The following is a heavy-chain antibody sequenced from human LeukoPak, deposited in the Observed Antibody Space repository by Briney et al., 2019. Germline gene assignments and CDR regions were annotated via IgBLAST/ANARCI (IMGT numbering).Heavy chain of an antibody. J-gene: IGHJ5*02. CDR1: GDSITTNNYY. D-gene: IGHD2-21*01. CDR3: ARSYCGGDCYEHWFDP. V-gene: IGHV4-39*07. CDR2: IYHSGST. Sequence: PSQTLSLTCTVSGDSITTNNYYWSWIRQPAGKGLEWIGSIYHSGSTYYNPSLKSRVTISVDTSKNQFSLKLSSVTAADTAVYYCARSYCGGDCYEHWFDPWGQGTLVTVSS.